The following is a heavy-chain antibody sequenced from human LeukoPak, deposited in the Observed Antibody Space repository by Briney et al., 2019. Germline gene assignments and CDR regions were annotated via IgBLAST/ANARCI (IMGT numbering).Heavy chain of an antibody. CDR1: GYTFTGYY. Sequence: ASVKVSCKASGYTFTGYYMHWVRQAPGQGLEWMGRINPNSGGTNYAQKFQGRVTMTRDTSISTVYMELSRLRSDDTAVYYCARERYSSNLRYFDYWGQEPWSPSPQ. J-gene: IGHJ4*01. CDR2: INPNSGGT. V-gene: IGHV1-2*06. CDR3: ARERYSSNLRYFDY. D-gene: IGHD6-19*01.